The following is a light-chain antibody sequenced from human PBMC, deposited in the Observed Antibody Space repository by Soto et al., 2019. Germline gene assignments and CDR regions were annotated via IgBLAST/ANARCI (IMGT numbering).Light chain of an antibody. CDR3: QQLNAYPLT. CDR2: AAS. CDR1: QGISTY. V-gene: IGKV1-9*01. J-gene: IGKJ4*01. Sequence: DIQLTQSPSLLSAFVGDRVTITCRASQGISTYLAWYQQTSGKAPKLLISAASTLQRGVPSRFSGSGSGTQFTLTISSLQPEDFATYYCQQLNAYPLTFGGGTRVEIK.